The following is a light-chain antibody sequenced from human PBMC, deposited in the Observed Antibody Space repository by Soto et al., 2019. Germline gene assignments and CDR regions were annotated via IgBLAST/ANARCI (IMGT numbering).Light chain of an antibody. CDR3: QQYNEWPLT. CDR2: HAS. CDR1: QSVSNN. Sequence: EIVMTQSAANLSVSPGERATLSCRASQSVSNNLAWYQQKPGQAPRLLIYHASTGATGIPARFSGSGSGTELTLTISSVQSEDFAVYYCQQYNEWPLTFGGGTKVEIK. J-gene: IGKJ4*01. V-gene: IGKV3-15*01.